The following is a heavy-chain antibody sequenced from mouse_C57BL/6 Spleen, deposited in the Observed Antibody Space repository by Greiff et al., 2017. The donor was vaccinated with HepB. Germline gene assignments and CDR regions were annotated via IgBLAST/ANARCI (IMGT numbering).Heavy chain of an antibody. CDR1: GYSITSGYY. Sequence: DVKLQESGPGLVKPSQSLSLTCSVTGYSITSGYYWNWIRQFPGNKLEWMGYISYDGSNNYNPSLKNRISITRDTSKNQFFLKLNSVTTEDTATYYCARHYDYDGAFAYWGQGTLVTVSA. CDR3: ARHYDYDGAFAY. CDR2: ISYDGSN. V-gene: IGHV3-6*01. J-gene: IGHJ3*01. D-gene: IGHD2-4*01.